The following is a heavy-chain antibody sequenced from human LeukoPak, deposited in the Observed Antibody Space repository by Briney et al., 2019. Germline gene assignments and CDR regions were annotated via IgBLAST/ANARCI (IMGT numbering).Heavy chain of an antibody. D-gene: IGHD1-1*01. CDR2: ISVSGDRR. J-gene: IGHJ4*02. V-gene: IGHV3-23*01. CDR1: GFSISNSA. CDR3: AKVVPSDNYPLEC. Sequence: PGGSLRLSCAASGFSISNSAMSWVRQPPGRGLEWVAGISVSGDRRMYAASVKGRVTISRDNSNNLLSLQMNALRADDTAVYYCAKVVPSDNYPLECWGQGTLVTVSS.